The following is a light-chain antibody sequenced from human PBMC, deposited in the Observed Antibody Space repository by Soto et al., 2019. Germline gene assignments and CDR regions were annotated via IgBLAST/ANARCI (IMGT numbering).Light chain of an antibody. V-gene: IGLV2-23*01. Sequence: QSALTQPASVSGSPGQSITISCTGSSSDVGSYNIVSWYQHLPGKAPKLIIYEGSKRPSGVSNRLSGSKSGNTASLTISGLQPEDEADYFCCSYAGVSGLVFGGGTKLTVL. CDR2: EGS. CDR1: SSDVGSYNI. J-gene: IGLJ2*01. CDR3: CSYAGVSGLV.